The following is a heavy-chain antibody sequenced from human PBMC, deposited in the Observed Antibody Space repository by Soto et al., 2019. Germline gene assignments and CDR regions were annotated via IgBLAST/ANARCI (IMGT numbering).Heavy chain of an antibody. CDR2: IYYSGST. CDR1: GGSISSYY. CDR3: ARESIAAAGTPDY. J-gene: IGHJ4*02. Sequence: SETLSLTCTVSGGSISSYYWSWIRQPPGKGLEWIGCIYYSGSTNYNPSLKSRVTISVDTSKNQFSLKLSSVTAADTAVYYCARESIAAAGTPDYWGQGTLVTVSS. D-gene: IGHD6-13*01. V-gene: IGHV4-59*01.